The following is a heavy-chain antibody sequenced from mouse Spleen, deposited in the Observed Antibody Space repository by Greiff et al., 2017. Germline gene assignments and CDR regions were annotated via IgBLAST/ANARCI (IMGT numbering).Heavy chain of an antibody. Sequence: VQLQQSGAELVKPGASVKLSCKASGYTFTSYWMHWVKQRPGQGLEWIGMIHPNSGSTNYNEKFKSKATLTVDKSSSTAYMQLSSLTSEDSAVYYCARRRDYGYDAMDYWGQGTSVTVSS. CDR3: ARRRDYGYDAMDY. CDR2: IHPNSGST. J-gene: IGHJ4*01. V-gene: IGHV1-64*01. D-gene: IGHD1-2*01. CDR1: GYTFTSYW.